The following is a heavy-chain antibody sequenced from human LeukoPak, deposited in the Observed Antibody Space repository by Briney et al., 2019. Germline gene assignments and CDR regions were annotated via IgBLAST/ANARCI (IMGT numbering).Heavy chain of an antibody. Sequence: PGRSLRLSCAASRFTFSSYGMHWVRQAPGKGLEWVSSISSSSSYIYYADSVKGRFTISRDNAKNSLYLQMNSLRAEDTAVYYCARDGTNRITIFGVVTHNWFDPWGQGTRVTVSS. CDR3: ARDGTNRITIFGVVTHNWFDP. V-gene: IGHV3-21*01. J-gene: IGHJ5*02. CDR2: ISSSSSYI. CDR1: RFTFSSYG. D-gene: IGHD3-3*01.